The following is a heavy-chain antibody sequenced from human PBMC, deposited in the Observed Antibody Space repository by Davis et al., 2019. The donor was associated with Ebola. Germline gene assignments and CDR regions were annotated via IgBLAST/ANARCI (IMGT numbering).Heavy chain of an antibody. V-gene: IGHV4-34*01. CDR1: GGSFSRSY. D-gene: IGHD2-15*01. CDR2: INHSGST. J-gene: IGHJ6*02. Sequence: SETLSLTCAVYGGSFSRSYWSWIRQPPGKGLEWIGEINHSGSTNYNQSLKSRVTISVDTSKNQFSLKLSSVTAADTAVYYCARGRFVYCSGGSCYQLGMDVWGQGTTVTVSS. CDR3: ARGRFVYCSGGSCYQLGMDV.